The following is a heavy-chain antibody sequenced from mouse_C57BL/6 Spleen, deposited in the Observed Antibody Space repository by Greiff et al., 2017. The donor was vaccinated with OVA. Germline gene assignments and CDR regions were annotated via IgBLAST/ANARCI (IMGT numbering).Heavy chain of an antibody. CDR3: ARNYYGRSYWYFEV. CDR2: IDPEDGEN. Sequence: EVQLQQSGAELVKPGASVKLSCTASGFNIKDYYMHWVKQRNEQGLEWIGRIDPEDGENKYAPKFQGKATITADPSSNTAYLQLSSLTAEDTAVYYCARNYYGRSYWYFEVWCTGTTVTVSS. J-gene: IGHJ1*03. D-gene: IGHD1-1*01. CDR1: GFNIKDYY. V-gene: IGHV14-2*01.